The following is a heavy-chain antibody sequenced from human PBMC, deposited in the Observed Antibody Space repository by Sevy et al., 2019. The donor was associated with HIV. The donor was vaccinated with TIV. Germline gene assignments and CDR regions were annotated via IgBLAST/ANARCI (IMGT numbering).Heavy chain of an antibody. CDR1: GFTFSSYA. CDR2: ISSNGGST. Sequence: GGSLRLSCAASGFTFSSYAMHWVRQAPGKGLEYVSAISSNGGSTYYANSVKGRFTISRDNSKNTLYLQMGSLRAEDMAVYYCARDKSVVGGADAFDIWGQWTMVTVSS. D-gene: IGHD2-15*01. CDR3: ARDKSVVGGADAFDI. J-gene: IGHJ3*02. V-gene: IGHV3-64*01.